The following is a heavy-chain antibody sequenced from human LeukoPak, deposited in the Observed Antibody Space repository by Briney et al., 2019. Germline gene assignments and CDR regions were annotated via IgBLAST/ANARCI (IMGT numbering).Heavy chain of an antibody. D-gene: IGHD6-19*01. CDR1: GFTFSSYG. CDR2: IRYDGSNK. Sequence: TGGSLRLSCAASGFTFSSYGMHWVRQAPGKGLEWVAFIRYDGSNKYYADSVKGRFTISRDNSKNTLYLQMNSLRAEDTAVYYCAKSADSSGWYSTGFDYWGQGTLVTVSS. J-gene: IGHJ4*02. CDR3: AKSADSSGWYSTGFDY. V-gene: IGHV3-30*02.